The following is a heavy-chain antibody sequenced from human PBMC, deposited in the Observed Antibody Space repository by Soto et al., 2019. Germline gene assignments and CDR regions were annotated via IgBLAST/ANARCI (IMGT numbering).Heavy chain of an antibody. V-gene: IGHV4-34*01. Sequence: PSETLSLTCAVYGGSFSGYYWSWIRQPPGKGLEWIGEINHSGSTNYNPSLKSRVTISVDTSKNQFSLKLSSVTAADTAVYYCARSRYSSGYYSVRLKAEYFQQWGQGTLVTVSS. CDR2: INHSGST. CDR1: GGSFSGYY. D-gene: IGHD3-22*01. J-gene: IGHJ1*01. CDR3: ARSRYSSGYYSVRLKAEYFQQ.